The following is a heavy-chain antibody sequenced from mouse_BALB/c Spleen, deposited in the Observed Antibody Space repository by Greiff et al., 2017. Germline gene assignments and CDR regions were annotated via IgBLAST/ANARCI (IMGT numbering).Heavy chain of an antibody. V-gene: IGHV5-6-5*01. CDR3: ARETPYFDY. Sequence: EVKLVESGGGLVKPGGSLKLSCAASGFTFSSYAMSWVRQTPGKRLEWVASISSGGSTYYPDSVKGRFTISRDNARNILYLQMSSLRSEDTAMYYCARETPYFDYWGQGTTLTVSS. CDR2: ISSGGST. J-gene: IGHJ2*01. CDR1: GFTFSSYA.